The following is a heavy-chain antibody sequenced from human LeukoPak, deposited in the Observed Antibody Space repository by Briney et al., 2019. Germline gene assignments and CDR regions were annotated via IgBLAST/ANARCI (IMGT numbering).Heavy chain of an antibody. D-gene: IGHD6-19*01. Sequence: PGGSLRLSCAASGFTFSNYWMSWVRQAPGKGLEWVANIKQDGSEKYYVDSVKGRFTISRDNAKNSLYLQMGSLRAEDTALYLCAGGDRNGWYFYYWGQGTLVTVSS. CDR2: IKQDGSEK. CDR3: AGGDRNGWYFYY. CDR1: GFTFSNYW. V-gene: IGHV3-7*03. J-gene: IGHJ4*02.